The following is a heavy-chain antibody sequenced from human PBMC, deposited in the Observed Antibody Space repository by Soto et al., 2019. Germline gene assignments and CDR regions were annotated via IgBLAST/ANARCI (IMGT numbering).Heavy chain of an antibody. CDR2: IWYDGSNK. D-gene: IGHD3-9*01. CDR1: GFTFSSYG. Sequence: PGGSLRLSCAASGFTFSSYGMHWVRQAPGKGLEWVAVIWYDGSNKYYADSVKGRFTISRDNSKNTLYLQMNSLRAEDTAVYYCASTLGVDWLLPPHYWGQGTLVTVS. V-gene: IGHV3-33*01. CDR3: ASTLGVDWLLPPHY. J-gene: IGHJ4*02.